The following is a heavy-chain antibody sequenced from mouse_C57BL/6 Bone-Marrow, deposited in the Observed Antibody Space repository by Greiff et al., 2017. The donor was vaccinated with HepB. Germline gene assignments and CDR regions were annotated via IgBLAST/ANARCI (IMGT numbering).Heavy chain of an antibody. Sequence: EVQLQQSGPELVKPGASVKISCKASGYTFTDYYMNWVKQSHGKSLEWIGDINPNNGGTSYNQKFKGKATLTVDKSSSTAYMELRSLTSEDSAVYYCARSPSTVVYWYFDVWGTGTTVTVSS. CDR3: ARSPSTVVYWYFDV. CDR2: INPNNGGT. J-gene: IGHJ1*03. D-gene: IGHD1-1*01. CDR1: GYTFTDYY. V-gene: IGHV1-26*01.